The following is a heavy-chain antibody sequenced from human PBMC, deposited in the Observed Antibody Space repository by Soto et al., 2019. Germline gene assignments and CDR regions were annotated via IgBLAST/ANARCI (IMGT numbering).Heavy chain of an antibody. CDR2: IYHSGST. CDR1: GGSFSGYY. D-gene: IGHD2-21*01. V-gene: IGHV4-34*01. J-gene: IGHJ5*02. CDR3: ATLPPRIVVSLLPIPT. Sequence: PSETLSLTCAVYGGSFSGYYWSWIRQPPGKGLEWIGYIYHSGSTYYNPSLKSRVTISVDRSKNQFSLKLSSVTAADTAVYYCATLPPRIVVSLLPIPTWGQGILVTVSS.